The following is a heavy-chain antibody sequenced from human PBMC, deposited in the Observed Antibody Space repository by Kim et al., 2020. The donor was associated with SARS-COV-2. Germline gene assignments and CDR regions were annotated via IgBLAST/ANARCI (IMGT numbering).Heavy chain of an antibody. J-gene: IGHJ4*02. CDR3: AHRLGIVGAAYFDY. Sequence: YRQSLKSRLSITKDTSNNQVVLTMTNMDPVDTATYYCAHRLGIVGAAYFDYWGQGTLVTVSS. D-gene: IGHD1-26*01. V-gene: IGHV2-5*01.